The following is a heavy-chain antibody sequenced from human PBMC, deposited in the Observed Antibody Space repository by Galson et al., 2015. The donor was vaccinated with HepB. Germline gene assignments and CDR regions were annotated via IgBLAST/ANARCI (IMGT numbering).Heavy chain of an antibody. V-gene: IGHV4-30-2*01. Sequence: TLSLTCAVSGGSISSGGHSWRWIRQPPGKGLEWIGYIYHSGSTYYNPSLKSRVTISVDRSKNQFSLKLSSVTAADTAVYYCARVRYSSGWYGGDYFDYWGQGTLVTVSS. CDR3: ARVRYSSGWYGGDYFDY. CDR1: GGSISSGGHS. CDR2: IYHSGST. D-gene: IGHD6-19*01. J-gene: IGHJ4*02.